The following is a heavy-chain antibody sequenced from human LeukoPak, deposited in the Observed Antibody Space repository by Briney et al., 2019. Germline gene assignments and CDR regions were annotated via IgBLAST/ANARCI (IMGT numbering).Heavy chain of an antibody. D-gene: IGHD3-9*01. Sequence: SETLSLTCTVSGGSVSSGSYYWSWIRQPPGKGLEWIGYIYYSGSTNYNHSLKSRVTISVDTSKNQFSLKLSSVTAADTAVYYCARAELRYFDWLAPFDYWGQGTLVTVSS. CDR2: IYYSGST. CDR1: GGSVSSGSYY. J-gene: IGHJ4*02. V-gene: IGHV4-61*01. CDR3: ARAELRYFDWLAPFDY.